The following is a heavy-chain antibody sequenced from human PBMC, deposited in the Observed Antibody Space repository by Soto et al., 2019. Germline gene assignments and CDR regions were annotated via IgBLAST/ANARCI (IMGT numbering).Heavy chain of an antibody. CDR2: IIPIFGTA. CDR3: ARAVDYDFWSGYYL. V-gene: IGHV1-69*01. CDR1: GVTFSSYA. J-gene: IGHJ4*02. Sequence: QVQLVQSGAEVKKPGSSVKVSCKASGVTFSSYAISWVRQAPGQGLEWMGGIIPIFGTANYAQKFQGRVTITADESTSTAYMELSSLRSEDTAVYYCARAVDYDFWSGYYLWGQGTLVTVSS. D-gene: IGHD3-3*01.